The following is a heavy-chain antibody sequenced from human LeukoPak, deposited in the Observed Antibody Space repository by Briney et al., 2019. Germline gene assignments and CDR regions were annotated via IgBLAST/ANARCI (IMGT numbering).Heavy chain of an antibody. CDR2: ISSSSSYI. D-gene: IGHD3-3*01. CDR1: GFTFSSYS. V-gene: IGHV3-21*01. J-gene: IGHJ6*03. CDR3: ARYDFWSGEYYYYYMDV. Sequence: GGSLRLSCAASGFTFSSYSMNCVRQAPGKGLEWVSSISSSSSYIYYADSVKGRFTISRDNAKNSLYLQMHSLRAEDTAVYYCARYDFWSGEYYYYYMDVGGKGTTVTVSS.